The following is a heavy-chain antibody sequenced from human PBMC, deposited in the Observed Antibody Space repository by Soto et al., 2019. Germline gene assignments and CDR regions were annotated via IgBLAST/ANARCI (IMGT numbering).Heavy chain of an antibody. CDR1: GFTFTSSA. D-gene: IGHD5-12*01. V-gene: IGHV1-58*01. Sequence: SVKVSCKASGFTFTSSAVQWVRQARGQRLEWIGWIVVGSGNTNYAQKFQERVTITRDMSTSTAYMELSSLRSEDTAVYYCAVGYSDYDFAVAGGYYYGMDVWGQGTTVTV. J-gene: IGHJ6*02. CDR2: IVVGSGNT. CDR3: AVGYSDYDFAVAGGYYYGMDV.